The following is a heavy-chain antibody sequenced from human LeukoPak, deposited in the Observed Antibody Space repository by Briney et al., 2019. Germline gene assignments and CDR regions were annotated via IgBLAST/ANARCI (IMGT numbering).Heavy chain of an antibody. CDR3: AKDLLGTYYYYYGMDV. J-gene: IGHJ6*02. CDR2: ISSSSSYI. V-gene: IGHV3-21*01. CDR1: GFTFSSYS. D-gene: IGHD1-1*01. Sequence: TGGSLRLSCAASGFTFSSYSMNWVRQAPGKGLEWVSSISSSSSYIYYADSVKGRFTISRDNAKNSLYLQMNSLRAEDTAVYYCAKDLLGTYYYYYGMDVWGQGTTVTVSS.